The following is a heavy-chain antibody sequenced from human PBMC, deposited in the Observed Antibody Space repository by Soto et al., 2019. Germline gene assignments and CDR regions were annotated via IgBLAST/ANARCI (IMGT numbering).Heavy chain of an antibody. V-gene: IGHV1-24*01. CDR2: FDPEDGET. CDR1: GYTLTELS. J-gene: IGHJ6*02. Sequence: GASVKVSCKVSGYTLTELSMHWVRQAPGKGLEWMGGFDPEDGETIYAQKFQGRVTMTEDTSTDTAYMELSSLRSEDTAVYYCATGYSYGYHYYYGMDVWGQGTTVTVPS. D-gene: IGHD5-18*01. CDR3: ATGYSYGYHYYYGMDV.